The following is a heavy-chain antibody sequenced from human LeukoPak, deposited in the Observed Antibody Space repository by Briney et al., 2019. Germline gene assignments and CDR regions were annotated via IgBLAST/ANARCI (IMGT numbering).Heavy chain of an antibody. CDR3: ARGFWLRQGGELDY. V-gene: IGHV4-4*07. Sequence: SETLSLTCTVSGGSISSYYWSWIRQPAGKGLEWIGRIYTSGSTNYNPSLKSRVTMSVDTSKNQFSLKLSSVTAADTAVYYCARGFWLRQGGELDYWGQGTLVTVSS. D-gene: IGHD5-12*01. CDR1: GGSISSYY. CDR2: IYTSGST. J-gene: IGHJ4*02.